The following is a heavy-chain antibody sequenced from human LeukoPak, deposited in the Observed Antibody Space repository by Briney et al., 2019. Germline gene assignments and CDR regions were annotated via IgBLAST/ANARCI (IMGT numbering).Heavy chain of an antibody. Sequence: SETLSLTCAVYGGSFSGYYWSWIRQPPGKGLEWIGEINHSGSTNYNPSLKSRVTISVDTSKNQFSLKLSSVTAADTAVYYCARVRYYYDSSGYYKPYYFDYWGQGTLVTVSS. CDR1: GGSFSGYY. D-gene: IGHD3-22*01. CDR3: ARVRYYYDSSGYYKPYYFDY. V-gene: IGHV4-34*01. J-gene: IGHJ4*02. CDR2: INHSGST.